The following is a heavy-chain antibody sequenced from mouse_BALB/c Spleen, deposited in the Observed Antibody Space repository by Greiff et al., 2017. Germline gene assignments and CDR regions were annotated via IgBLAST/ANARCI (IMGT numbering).Heavy chain of an antibody. CDR1: GYTFTSYW. CDR2: INPSTGYT. D-gene: IGHD2-2*01. CDR3: ARSEWFRYFDV. J-gene: IGHJ1*01. Sequence: VKLMESGAELAKPGASVKMSCKASGYTFTSYWMHWVKQRPGQGLEWIGYINPSTGYTEYNQKFKDKATLTADKSSSTAYMQLSSLTSEDSAVYYCARSEWFRYFDVWGAGTTVTVSS. V-gene: IGHV1-7*01.